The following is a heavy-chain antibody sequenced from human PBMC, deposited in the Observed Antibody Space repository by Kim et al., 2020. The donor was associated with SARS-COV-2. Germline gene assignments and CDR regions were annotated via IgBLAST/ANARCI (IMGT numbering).Heavy chain of an antibody. CDR3: ARGSDRGFLEWLFHY. CDR2: INTNTGNP. J-gene: IGHJ4*02. CDR1: GYTFTSYA. D-gene: IGHD3-3*01. Sequence: ASVKVSCKASGYTFTSYAMNWVRQAPGQGLEWMGWINTNTGNPTYAQGFTGRFVFSLDTSVSTAYLQISSLKAEDTAVYYCARGSDRGFLEWLFHYWGQGTLVTVSS. V-gene: IGHV7-4-1*02.